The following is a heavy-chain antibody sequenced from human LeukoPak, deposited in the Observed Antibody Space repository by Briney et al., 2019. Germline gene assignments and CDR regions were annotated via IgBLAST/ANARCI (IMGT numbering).Heavy chain of an antibody. CDR1: GGSISSSSYY. V-gene: IGHV4-39*01. D-gene: IGHD3-22*01. CDR3: ARQSYYDSSGYYPLFY. J-gene: IGHJ4*02. Sequence: SETLSLTCTVSGGSISSSSYYWGWIRQPPGKGLEWIGSIYYSGSTYYNPSLKSRVTISVDTSKNQFSLKLSSVTAADTAVYYCARQSYYDSSGYYPLFYWGQRTLVTVSS. CDR2: IYYSGST.